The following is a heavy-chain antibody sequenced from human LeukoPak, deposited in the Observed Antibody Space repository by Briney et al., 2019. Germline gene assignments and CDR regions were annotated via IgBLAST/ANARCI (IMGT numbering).Heavy chain of an antibody. Sequence: SETLSLTCTVSGGSISSSSYYWGWIRQPPGKGLEWIGSIYYSGSAYYNPSLKSRVTISVDTSKNQFSLKLSSVTAADTAVYYCAREDLRRGQKVDYWGQGTLVTVSS. V-gene: IGHV4-39*02. CDR1: GGSISSSSYY. CDR2: IYYSGSA. D-gene: IGHD3-10*01. J-gene: IGHJ4*02. CDR3: AREDLRRGQKVDY.